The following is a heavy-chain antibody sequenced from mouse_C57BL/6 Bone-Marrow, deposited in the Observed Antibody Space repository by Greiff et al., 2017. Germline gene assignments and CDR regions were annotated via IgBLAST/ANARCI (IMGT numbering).Heavy chain of an antibody. Sequence: QVQLQQPGAELVKPGASVKLSCKASGYTFTSYWMHWVQQWPGRGLEWIGRIDPNSGGTKYNEKFKSKATLTVDKPSSTAYMQVSSLTSEDSAVQYCARGGTTVVAYYFDYWGQGTTLTVSS. V-gene: IGHV1-72*01. CDR1: GYTFTSYW. CDR2: IDPNSGGT. CDR3: ARGGTTVVAYYFDY. J-gene: IGHJ2*01. D-gene: IGHD1-1*01.